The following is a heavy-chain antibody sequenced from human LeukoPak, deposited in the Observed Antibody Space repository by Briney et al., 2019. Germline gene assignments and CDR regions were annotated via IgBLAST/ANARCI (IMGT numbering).Heavy chain of an antibody. CDR3: ARDLKAYCGGDCYPRVIYYYMDV. CDR2: INPSGGST. J-gene: IGHJ6*03. D-gene: IGHD2-21*02. CDR1: GGTFSSYA. V-gene: IGHV1-46*01. Sequence: ASVKVSCKASGGTFSSYAISWVRQAPGQGLEWMGIINPSGGSTSYAQKFQGRVTMTRDTSTSTVYMELSSLRSEDTAVYYCARDLKAYCGGDCYPRVIYYYMDVWGKGTTVTISS.